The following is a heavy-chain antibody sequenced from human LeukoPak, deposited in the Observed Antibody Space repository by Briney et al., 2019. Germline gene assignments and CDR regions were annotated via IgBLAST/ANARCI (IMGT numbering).Heavy chain of an antibody. CDR1: GFKFSTYS. V-gene: IGHV3-21*01. CDR2: ITSPVGHI. CDR3: ARDRTIGVGGTEFDS. Sequence: GGSLRLSCAASGFKFSTYSMNWVRQAPGKGLEWVASITSPVGHIYYADSLKGRITISRDDAESSLYLQMNSLRAEDTAVYYCARDRTIGVGGTEFDSWGQGTLVTVSS. D-gene: IGHD6-13*01. J-gene: IGHJ4*02.